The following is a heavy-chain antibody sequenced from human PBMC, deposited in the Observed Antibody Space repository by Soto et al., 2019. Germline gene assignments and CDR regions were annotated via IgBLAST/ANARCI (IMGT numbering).Heavy chain of an antibody. CDR3: ARDFRPPYGVRYFDY. CDR1: GFTVSSNY. D-gene: IGHD4-17*01. V-gene: IGHV3-53*04. CDR2: IYSGGST. J-gene: IGHJ4*02. Sequence: EVQLVESGGGLVQPGGSLRLSCAASGFTVSSNYMSWVRQAPGKGLEWVSVIYSGGSTYYADSVKGRFTISRHNSKNTLYLLMNRLRAEETAVYYCARDFRPPYGVRYFDYWGQGTLVTVSS.